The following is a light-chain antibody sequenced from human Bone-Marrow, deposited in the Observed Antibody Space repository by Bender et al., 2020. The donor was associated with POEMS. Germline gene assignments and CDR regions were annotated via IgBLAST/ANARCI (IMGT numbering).Light chain of an antibody. J-gene: IGLJ2*01. Sequence: QSALTQPASVSGSPGQSITISCTGTSSDVGGYNYVSWYQQHPGKAPKLMIFDVTNRPPGISNRFSGSKSGNTASLTISGLQAEDEADYYCCSYAGRSTVVFGGGTKLTVL. CDR1: SSDVGGYNY. V-gene: IGLV2-14*01. CDR2: DVT. CDR3: CSYAGRSTVV.